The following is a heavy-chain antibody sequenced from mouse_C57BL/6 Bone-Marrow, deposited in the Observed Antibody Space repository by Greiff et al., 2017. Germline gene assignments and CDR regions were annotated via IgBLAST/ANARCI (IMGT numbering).Heavy chain of an antibody. D-gene: IGHD1-1*02. V-gene: IGHV5-16*01. CDR3: AREDYYGGVYGGYYCAMEY. CDR1: GFTFSDYY. Sequence: EVMLVESEGGLVQPGSSMKLSCTASGFTFSDYYMAWVRQVPEKGLEWVANINYDGSSTYYLDSLKSRFIISRDNAKNILYLQMSSLKSEDTATYYCAREDYYGGVYGGYYCAMEYWGQGTSVTVSS. CDR2: INYDGSST. J-gene: IGHJ4*01.